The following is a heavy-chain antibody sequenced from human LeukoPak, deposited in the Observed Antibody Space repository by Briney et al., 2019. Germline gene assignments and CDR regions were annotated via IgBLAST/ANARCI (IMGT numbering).Heavy chain of an antibody. CDR3: ARDLTHRRNYDNSGYQIVPAF. V-gene: IGHV1-46*01. D-gene: IGHD3-22*01. J-gene: IGHJ4*02. CDR2: INPSGGST. Sequence: ASVKVSCKASGCTFTGYYMHWVRQAPGQGLEWMGIINPSGGSTNYAQKFQGRVTMTRDMSTNTVYMELSSLRSGDTAVYYCARDLTHRRNYDNSGYQIVPAFWGQGTLVTVSS. CDR1: GCTFTGYY.